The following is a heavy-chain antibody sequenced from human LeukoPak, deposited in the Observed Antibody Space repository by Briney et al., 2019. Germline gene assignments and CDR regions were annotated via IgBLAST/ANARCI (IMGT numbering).Heavy chain of an antibody. CDR3: ARDRGWDYYYGMDV. CDR1: GGSISSSNYY. Sequence: PSETLSLTCTVSGGSISSSNYYWGWIRQPPGKGLEWIGSIYYSGSTNYNPFLKSRVTISVDTSKNQFSLKLSSVTAADTAVYYCARDRGWDYYYGMDVWGQGTTVTVSS. D-gene: IGHD3-10*01. V-gene: IGHV4-39*07. CDR2: IYYSGST. J-gene: IGHJ6*02.